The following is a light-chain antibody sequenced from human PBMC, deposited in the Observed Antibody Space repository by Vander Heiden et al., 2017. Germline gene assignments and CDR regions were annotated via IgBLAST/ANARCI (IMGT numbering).Light chain of an antibody. CDR2: DKI. J-gene: IGLJ2*01. Sequence: QSVLTPPPSVSGAPGQRVTISCTGSSSTNGAGYDVHCYQQLPGTAPKLLIYDKINRPSGVPDRFSGSKSGTSASLSITGLQAEDEADYYCQSYDSSLGGHVVFGGGTKLTVL. CDR1: SSTNGAGYD. CDR3: QSYDSSLGGHVV. V-gene: IGLV1-40*01.